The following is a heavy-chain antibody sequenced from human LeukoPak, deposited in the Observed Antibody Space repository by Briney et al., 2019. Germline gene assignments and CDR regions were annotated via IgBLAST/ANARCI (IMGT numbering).Heavy chain of an antibody. CDR2: IYTSGST. J-gene: IGHJ5*02. CDR3: ARDVSTDNWFDP. CDR1: GGSISSGIYY. D-gene: IGHD2/OR15-2a*01. V-gene: IGHV4-61*02. Sequence: SETLSLTCTGSGGSISSGIYYWSWIRQPAGKGLECIGRIYTSGSTNYSPSLKSRVTIAVATSTNQFSLKLSSVTAADTAVYYCARDVSTDNWFDPWGQGTLVTVSS.